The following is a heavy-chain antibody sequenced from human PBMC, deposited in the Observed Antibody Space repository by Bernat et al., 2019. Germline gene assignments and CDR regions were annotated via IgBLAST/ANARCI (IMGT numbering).Heavy chain of an antibody. CDR2: FSGSGGST. CDR3: AKGSYYDSSGYPRAFDY. CDR1: GFTFSSYA. J-gene: IGHJ4*02. V-gene: IGHV3-23*01. D-gene: IGHD3-22*01. Sequence: EVQLLESGGGLVQPGGSLRLSCAASGFTFSSYAMSWVRQAPGKGLEWVSTFSGSGGSTYYADSVKGQFTISRDNSKNTLYLQMNSLRAEDTAVYYWAKGSYYDSSGYPRAFDYWGQGTLVTVSS.